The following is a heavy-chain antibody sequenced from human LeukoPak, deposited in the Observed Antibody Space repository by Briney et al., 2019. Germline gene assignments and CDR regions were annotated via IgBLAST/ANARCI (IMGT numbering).Heavy chain of an antibody. CDR3: ARDQSSGYNWFAP. CDR2: VYSSGST. D-gene: IGHD6-19*01. J-gene: IGHJ5*02. V-gene: IGHV4-4*07. CDR1: GGSTRSYY. Sequence: SETLSLTCTVSGGSTRSYYWSWIRQPAGKGLEWIGRVYSSGSTDYNPSLKSRVTMSVDTSKNQFSLKVTSVTAADTAVYYCARDQSSGYNWFAPWGQGTLVTVSS.